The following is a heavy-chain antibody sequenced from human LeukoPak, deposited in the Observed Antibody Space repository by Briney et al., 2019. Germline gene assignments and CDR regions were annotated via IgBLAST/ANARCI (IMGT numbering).Heavy chain of an antibody. V-gene: IGHV3-30*02. CDR2: IRYDGTNR. D-gene: IGHD2-15*01. CDR3: VKVIYCNGDSCYGEYFQH. J-gene: IGHJ1*01. CDR1: GFTFSHFG. Sequence: GGSLRLSCAASGFTFSHFGMHWVRRAPGKGLEWVAFIRYDGTNRYYADLGKGRFTISRDNSKNTLYLQMNSLRAEDTAVYYCVKVIYCNGDSCYGEYFQHWGQGTLVTVSS.